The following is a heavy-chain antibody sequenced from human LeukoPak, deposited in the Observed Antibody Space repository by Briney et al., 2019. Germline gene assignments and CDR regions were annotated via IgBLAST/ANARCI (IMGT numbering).Heavy chain of an antibody. D-gene: IGHD4-17*01. J-gene: IGHJ1*01. CDR3: AKDRNGDHPYFQH. Sequence: PGGSLRLSCAASGFIFSTYSMNWVRQAPGKGLEWVSAISGSGGSTYYADSVKGRFTISRDNSKNTLYLQMNSLRAEDTAVYYCAKDRNGDHPYFQHWGQGTLVTVSS. V-gene: IGHV3-23*01. CDR2: ISGSGGST. CDR1: GFIFSTYS.